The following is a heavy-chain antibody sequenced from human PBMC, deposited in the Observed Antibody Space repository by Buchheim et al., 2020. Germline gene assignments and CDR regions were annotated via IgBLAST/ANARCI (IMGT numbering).Heavy chain of an antibody. V-gene: IGHV4-59*01. CDR3: ARDGLLVAAFDI. Sequence: QLQESGPGLVKPSETLSLTCTVSGGSISSYYWSWIRQPPGKGLEWIGYIYYSGSTNYNPSLKSRVTISVDTSKNQFSLKLSSVTAADTAVYYCARDGLLVAAFDIWGQGT. J-gene: IGHJ3*02. D-gene: IGHD1-26*01. CDR2: IYYSGST. CDR1: GGSISSYY.